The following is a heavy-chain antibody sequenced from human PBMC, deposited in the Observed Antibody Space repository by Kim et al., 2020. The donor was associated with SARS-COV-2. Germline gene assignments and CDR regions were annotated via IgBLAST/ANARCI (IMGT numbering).Heavy chain of an antibody. D-gene: IGHD3-16*01. V-gene: IGHV3-7*01. CDR1: GFTFSTHY. J-gene: IGHJ4*02. CDR2: IKEDASDE. Sequence: GGSLRLSCEASGFTFSTHYMSWVRQAPGKGLEWVANIKEDASDESYADTVKGRFTISRDNARNSLYLQMNNLRVEDTAVYYCAKGLGFDNWGQGTLVTVS. CDR3: AKGLGFDN.